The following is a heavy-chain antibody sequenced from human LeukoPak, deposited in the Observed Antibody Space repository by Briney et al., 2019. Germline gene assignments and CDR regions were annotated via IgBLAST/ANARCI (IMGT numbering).Heavy chain of an antibody. CDR1: GVSISTSRYY. D-gene: IGHD1-20*01. J-gene: IGHJ4*02. CDR3: ARTGREITGTTYYFDY. CDR2: IYYSGST. V-gene: IGHV4-39*07. Sequence: PSETLSLTCTVSGVSISTSRYYWGWIRQPPGKGLEWIGSIYYSGSTYYNPSLKSRVTISVDTSKNQFSLKLSSVTAADTAVYYCARTGREITGTTYYFDYWGQGTLVTVSS.